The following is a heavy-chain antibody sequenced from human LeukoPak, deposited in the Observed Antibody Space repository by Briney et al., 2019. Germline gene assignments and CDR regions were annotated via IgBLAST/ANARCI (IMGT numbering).Heavy chain of an antibody. V-gene: IGHV3-74*01. CDR1: GFTFSKNW. CDR2: IQGDGSNT. Sequence: PGVSLRLSCVASGFTFSKNWMHWVRQAPGKGLVWVSRIQGDGSNTNYADSVKGRFSISRDNAKNTVYLQMNSLRAEDTGIYYCARGTSAGGPISPFDFWGQGTVVTVSS. J-gene: IGHJ4*02. CDR3: ARGTSAGGPISPFDF. D-gene: IGHD6-13*01.